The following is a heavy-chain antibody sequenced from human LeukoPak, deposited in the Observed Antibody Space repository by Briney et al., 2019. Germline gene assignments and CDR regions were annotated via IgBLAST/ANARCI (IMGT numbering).Heavy chain of an antibody. Sequence: GSLRLSCAASGFTFSDYYLSWIRQPPGKGLEWIREINHSGSTNYNPSLKSRVTISVDTSKDQFSLKLSSVTAADTAVYYCARPFLYYDILTGYDYWGQGTLVTVSS. CDR2: INHSGST. J-gene: IGHJ4*02. CDR1: GFTFSDYY. D-gene: IGHD3-9*01. CDR3: ARPFLYYDILTGYDY. V-gene: IGHV4-34*01.